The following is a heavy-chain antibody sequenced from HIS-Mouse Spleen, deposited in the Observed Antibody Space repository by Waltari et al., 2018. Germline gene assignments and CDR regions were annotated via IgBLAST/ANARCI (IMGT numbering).Heavy chain of an antibody. CDR2: IYYSGGT. CDR1: GGSISSSSYY. Sequence: QLQLQESGPGLVKPSETLSLTCTVPGGSISSSSYYWGWIRQPQGKGLEWIGSIYYSGGTYYHPSLKSRVTISVDTSKNQFSLKLSSVTAADTAVYYCAREIPYSSSWYDWYFDLWGRGTLVTVSS. J-gene: IGHJ2*01. CDR3: AREIPYSSSWYDWYFDL. D-gene: IGHD6-13*01. V-gene: IGHV4-39*07.